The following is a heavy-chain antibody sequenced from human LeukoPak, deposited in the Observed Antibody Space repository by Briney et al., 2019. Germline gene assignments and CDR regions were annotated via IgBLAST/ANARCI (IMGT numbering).Heavy chain of an antibody. J-gene: IGHJ4*02. Sequence: GGSLRLSCAASGFTFSSYAMHWVSQAPGKGLEYVSAISYNGGSTYYANSVKGRFTISRDNSKNTLYLQMGSLRTEDMAVYYCARRPYSGTYYVDYWGQGTLVTVSS. V-gene: IGHV3-64*01. CDR3: ARRPYSGTYYVDY. CDR2: ISYNGGST. CDR1: GFTFSSYA. D-gene: IGHD1-26*01.